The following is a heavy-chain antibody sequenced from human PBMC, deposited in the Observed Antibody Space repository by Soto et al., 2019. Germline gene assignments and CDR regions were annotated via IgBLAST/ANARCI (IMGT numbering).Heavy chain of an antibody. D-gene: IGHD4-17*01. CDR1: GGSMRSTSYY. CDR3: ARQPNYDYGDYGPMDY. J-gene: IGHJ4*02. Sequence: PSETLSLTCTVSGGSMRSTSYYWGWIRQPPGKGLEWIGSIYFGGRTYYNPSLKSRVTISVDTSKKQLSLKLSSLTAADTAVYYCARQPNYDYGDYGPMDYWGQGSLVTVSS. V-gene: IGHV4-39*01. CDR2: IYFGGRT.